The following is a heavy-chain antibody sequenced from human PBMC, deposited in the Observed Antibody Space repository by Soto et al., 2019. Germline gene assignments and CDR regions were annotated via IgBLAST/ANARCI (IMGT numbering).Heavy chain of an antibody. V-gene: IGHV3-21*01. CDR1: GFTFSSYS. J-gene: IGHJ4*02. D-gene: IGHD4-17*01. CDR2: ISSSSSYI. CDR3: ARDDYGGNSHFDY. Sequence: GGSVRLSCAASGFTFSSYSMNWVRQAPGKGLEWVSSISSSSSYIYYADSVKGRFTISRDNAKNSLYLQMNSLRAEDTAVYYCARDDYGGNSHFDYWGQGTLVTVSS.